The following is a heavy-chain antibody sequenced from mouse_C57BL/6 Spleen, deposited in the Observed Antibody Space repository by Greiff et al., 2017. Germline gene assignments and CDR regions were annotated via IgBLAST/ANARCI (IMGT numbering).Heavy chain of an antibody. CDR3: ASGYGSSRYYYAMDY. V-gene: IGHV3-6*01. Sequence: DVQLQESGPGLVKPSQSLSLTCSVTGYSITSGYYWNWIRQFPGNKLEWMGYISYDGSNNYNPSLKNRISITRDTSKNQFFLKLNSVTTEDTATYYCASGYGSSRYYYAMDYWGQGTSVTVSS. CDR1: GYSITSGYY. J-gene: IGHJ4*01. CDR2: ISYDGSN. D-gene: IGHD1-1*01.